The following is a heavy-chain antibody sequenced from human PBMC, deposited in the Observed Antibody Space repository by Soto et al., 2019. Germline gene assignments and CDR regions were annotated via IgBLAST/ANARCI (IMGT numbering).Heavy chain of an antibody. CDR3: AKSTIRSADIDY. Sequence: GGSLRLSCAASGFTFSSYGMHWVRQAPGKGLEWVAVISYDGSNKYYADSVKGRFTISRDNSKNTLYLQMNSLRAEDTAVYYCAKSTIRSADIDYWGQGTLVTVSS. V-gene: IGHV3-30*18. J-gene: IGHJ4*02. CDR1: GFTFSSYG. D-gene: IGHD3-9*01. CDR2: ISYDGSNK.